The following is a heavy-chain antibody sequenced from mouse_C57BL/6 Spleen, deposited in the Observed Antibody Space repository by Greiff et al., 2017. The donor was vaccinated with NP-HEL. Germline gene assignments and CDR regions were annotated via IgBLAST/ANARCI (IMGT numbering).Heavy chain of an antibody. J-gene: IGHJ4*01. CDR2: IHPNSGST. D-gene: IGHD1-1*01. V-gene: IGHV1-64*01. CDR3: ARDGSSYVGAMDY. CDR1: GYTFTSYW. Sequence: QVQLKQSGAELVKPGASVKLSCKASGYTFTSYWMHWVKQRPGQGLEWIGMIHPNSGSTNYNEKFKSKATLTVDKSSSTAYMQLSSLTSEDSAVYYCARDGSSYVGAMDYWGQGTSVTVSS.